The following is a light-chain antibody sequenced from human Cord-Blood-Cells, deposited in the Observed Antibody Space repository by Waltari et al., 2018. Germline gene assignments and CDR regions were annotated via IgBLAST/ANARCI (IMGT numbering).Light chain of an antibody. CDR2: DAS. J-gene: IGKJ4*01. Sequence: IVLTQPPATLSMSPRERATPSCRASQSVSSYLAWYQQKPGQAPRLLIYDASNRATGIPARFSGSGSGTDFTLTISSLEPEDFAVYYCQQRSNWPPLTFGGGTKVEIK. V-gene: IGKV3-11*01. CDR1: QSVSSY. CDR3: QQRSNWPPLT.